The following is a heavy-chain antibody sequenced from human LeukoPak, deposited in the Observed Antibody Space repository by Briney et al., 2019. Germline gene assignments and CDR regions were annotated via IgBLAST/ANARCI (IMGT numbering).Heavy chain of an antibody. CDR2: INPNSGGT. CDR1: GYTFTDYY. D-gene: IGHD3-10*01. Sequence: ASVKVSCKASGYTFTDYYMHWVRQAPGQGLEWMGWINPNSGGTNYAQKFQGRVTMTLDTSISTAYTELSRLRSDDTAVYYCAKVHLWPRAPYYFDYWGQGTLVAVSS. CDR3: AKVHLWPRAPYYFDY. J-gene: IGHJ4*02. V-gene: IGHV1-2*02.